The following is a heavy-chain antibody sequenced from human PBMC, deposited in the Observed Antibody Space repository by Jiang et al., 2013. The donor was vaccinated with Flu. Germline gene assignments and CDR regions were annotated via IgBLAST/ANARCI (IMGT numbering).Heavy chain of an antibody. CDR3: AHRLRWSVWGDGYNAFDY. J-gene: IGHJ4*02. Sequence: KPTQTLTLTCTFSGFSLSTSGVGVGWIRQPPGKALEWLALIYWDDDKRYSPSLKSRLTITKDTSKNQVVLTMTNMDPVDTATYYCAHRLRWSVWGDGYNAFDYWGQGTLVTVSS. D-gene: IGHD5-24*01. CDR2: IYWDDDK. CDR1: GFSLSTSGVG. V-gene: IGHV2-5*02.